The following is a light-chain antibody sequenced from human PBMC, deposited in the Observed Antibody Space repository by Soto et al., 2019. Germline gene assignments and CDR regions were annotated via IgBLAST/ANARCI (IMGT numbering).Light chain of an antibody. CDR3: QQRGNWPSLT. Sequence: EIVLTQSPATLSLSPGERATLSCRASQTVSSYLLWYQQKPGQAPRLLIYDASNRATGIPARFRGSGSGTDFTLTISSLEPEDFAVYYCQQRGNWPSLTFGGGTKVDIK. CDR1: QTVSSY. CDR2: DAS. J-gene: IGKJ4*01. V-gene: IGKV3-11*01.